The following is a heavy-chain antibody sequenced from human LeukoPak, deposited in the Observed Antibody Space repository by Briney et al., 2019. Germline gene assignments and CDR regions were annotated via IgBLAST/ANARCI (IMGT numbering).Heavy chain of an antibody. V-gene: IGHV3-23*01. J-gene: IGHJ4*02. CDR2: IGGSGDKT. CDR3: VRRGDASSGWGDHDF. Sequence: GGSLRLSCAASGFSFSTYAMSWVRQAPGKGLEWVSTIGGSGDKTFYADSVKGRFTISRDNSKNMVHLQMNSLTGEDTALYYCVRRGDASSGWGDHDFWGQGALVTVSS. CDR1: GFSFSTYA. D-gene: IGHD6-19*01.